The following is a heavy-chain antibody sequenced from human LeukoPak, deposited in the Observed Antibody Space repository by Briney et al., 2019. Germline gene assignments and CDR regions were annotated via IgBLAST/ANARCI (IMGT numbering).Heavy chain of an antibody. Sequence: GGSLRLSCAASGFTFNTYSMNWVRQAPGKGLEWVSYISDSSSTIYYADSVKARFTISRDDAKNSLYLQMNSLRVDDTAVYYCGSSATGVQLRRSLDYSSQGILVTVSS. D-gene: IGHD1-1*01. CDR3: GSSATGVQLRRSLDY. CDR2: ISDSSSTI. CDR1: GFTFNTYS. V-gene: IGHV3-48*01. J-gene: IGHJ4*02.